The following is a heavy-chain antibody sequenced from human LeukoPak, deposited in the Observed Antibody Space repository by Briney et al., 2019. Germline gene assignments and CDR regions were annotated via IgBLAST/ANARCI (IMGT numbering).Heavy chain of an antibody. CDR2: VNPSGGGT. CDR3: ARGVSSPPQIDY. V-gene: IGHV1-46*01. J-gene: IGHJ4*02. CDR1: GYTFTSYY. Sequence: ASVKVSCKASGYTFTSYYMHWVRQAPGQGLEWMGIVNPSGGGTSYAQKFQGRVTMTRDTSTSTVYMELSSLRSEDTAVYYCARGVSSPPQIDYWGQGTLVTVSS. D-gene: IGHD2/OR15-2a*01.